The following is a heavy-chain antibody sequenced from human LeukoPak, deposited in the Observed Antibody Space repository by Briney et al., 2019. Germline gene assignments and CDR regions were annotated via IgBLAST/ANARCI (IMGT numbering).Heavy chain of an antibody. Sequence: GASVKVSCKASGYTFTSYYMHWVRQAPGQGLEWMGIINPSGGSTSYAQKFQGRVTMTRDMSTSTVYMELSSLRSEDTAVYYCAKDLARYSSLHDAFDIWGQGTMVTVSS. V-gene: IGHV1-46*01. D-gene: IGHD6-13*01. CDR1: GYTFTSYY. CDR3: AKDLARYSSLHDAFDI. J-gene: IGHJ3*02. CDR2: INPSGGST.